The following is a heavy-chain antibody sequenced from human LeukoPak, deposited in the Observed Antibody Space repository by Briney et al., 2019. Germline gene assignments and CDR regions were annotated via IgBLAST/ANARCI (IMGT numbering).Heavy chain of an antibody. CDR2: ISSSSSTI. CDR1: RFTFSSYS. J-gene: IGHJ3*02. CDR3: ARGMSSGRYAVDI. V-gene: IGHV3-48*01. D-gene: IGHD6-19*01. Sequence: GRSLRLSCAASRFTFSSYSMNWVRQAPGKGLDWVSYISSSSSTIYYADSVKGRFTISRDSAKNSLYLQMNSLRAEDTAVYYCARGMSSGRYAVDIWGQGTMVTVSS.